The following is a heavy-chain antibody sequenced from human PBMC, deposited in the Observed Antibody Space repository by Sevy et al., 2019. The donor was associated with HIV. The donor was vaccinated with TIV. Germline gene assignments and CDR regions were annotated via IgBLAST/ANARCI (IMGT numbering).Heavy chain of an antibody. J-gene: IGHJ3*01. CDR1: GDSVSGNRPV. V-gene: IGHV6-1*01. Sequence: LLMQSQTLSLTCAISGDSVSGNRPVWNWIRQSPSGALEWLGRTYYRSRWYNDYAPSLKNRITINPDTSKNQFSLQLSSVTPEDTAVYYCARGSTVVNAFDLWGQGTLVTVSS. D-gene: IGHD4-4*01. CDR3: ARGSTVVNAFDL. CDR2: TYYRSRWYN.